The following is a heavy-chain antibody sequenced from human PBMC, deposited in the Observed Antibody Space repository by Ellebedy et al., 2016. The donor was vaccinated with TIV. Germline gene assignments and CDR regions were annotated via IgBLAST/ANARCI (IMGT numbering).Heavy chain of an antibody. V-gene: IGHV3-30*18. CDR2: ISYDGSNK. Sequence: GESLKISCAASGFTFSSYGMHWVRQAPGKGLEWVAVISYDGSNKYYADSVKGRFTISRDNSKNTLYLQMNSLRAEDTAVYYCAKYRYPDKYSSSWLRFDPWGQGTLVTVSS. J-gene: IGHJ5*02. CDR3: AKYRYPDKYSSSWLRFDP. CDR1: GFTFSSYG. D-gene: IGHD6-13*01.